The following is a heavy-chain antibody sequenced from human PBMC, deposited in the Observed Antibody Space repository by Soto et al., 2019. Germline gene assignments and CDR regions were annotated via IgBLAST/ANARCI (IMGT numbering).Heavy chain of an antibody. CDR3: ARITYYDILTGYYKPYFDY. CDR2: ISGSGGST. V-gene: IGHV3-23*01. CDR1: GFTFSSYA. J-gene: IGHJ4*02. D-gene: IGHD3-9*01. Sequence: GGSLRLSCAASGFTFSSYAMSWVRQAPGKGLEWVSAISGSGGSTYYADSVKGRFTISRDNSKNTLYLQMNSLRAEDTAVYYCARITYYDILTGYYKPYFDYWGQGTLVTVSS.